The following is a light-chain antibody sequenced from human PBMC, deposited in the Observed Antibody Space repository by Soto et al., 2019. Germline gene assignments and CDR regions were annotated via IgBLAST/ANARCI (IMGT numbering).Light chain of an antibody. J-gene: IGKJ4*01. CDR1: QSISSN. CDR2: GAS. CDR3: QHYNNWPPLT. Sequence: EIVKTQSPAALSLSPGERATLSCRASQSISSNLAWYQQKPGQAPRLLIYGASTRAPDIPTRFSGSGSGTEFTLTISSLQSADFAVYYCQHYNNWPPLTFGGGTKVDIK. V-gene: IGKV3-15*01.